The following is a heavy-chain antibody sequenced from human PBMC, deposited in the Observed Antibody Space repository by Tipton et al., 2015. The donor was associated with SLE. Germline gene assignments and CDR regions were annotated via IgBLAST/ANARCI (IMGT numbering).Heavy chain of an antibody. Sequence: LRLSCTVSGGSISSGSYYWSWIRQPAGKGLEWIGRIYTSGSTNYNPSLKSRFTISVDTSKNQFSLKLSSVTAADTAVYYCAAGAPNGYSYYYMDVWGKGTPVTVSS. CDR3: AAGAPNGYSYYYMDV. CDR2: IYTSGST. D-gene: IGHD2-21*01. J-gene: IGHJ6*03. V-gene: IGHV4-61*02. CDR1: GGSISSGSYY.